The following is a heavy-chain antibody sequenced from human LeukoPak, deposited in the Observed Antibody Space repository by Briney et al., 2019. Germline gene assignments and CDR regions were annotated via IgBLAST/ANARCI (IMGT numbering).Heavy chain of an antibody. D-gene: IGHD5-12*01. Sequence: ASVKVSCKASGYTFTSYAMHWVRQAPGQRLEWMGWINAGNGNTKYSQKFQGRVTITRDTSASTAYMELSSLRSEDTAVYYCARDSGYDDYYCYYGMDVWGKGTTVTVSS. V-gene: IGHV1-3*01. CDR1: GYTFTSYA. J-gene: IGHJ6*04. CDR3: ARDSGYDDYYCYYGMDV. CDR2: INAGNGNT.